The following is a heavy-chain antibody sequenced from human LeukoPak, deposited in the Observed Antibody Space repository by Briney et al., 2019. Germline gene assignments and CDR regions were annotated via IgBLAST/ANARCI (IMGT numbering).Heavy chain of an antibody. J-gene: IGHJ4*02. CDR1: GFTFSSYA. Sequence: GRSLRLSCAASGFTFSSYAMHWVRQAPGKGLEWVAVISYDGSNKYYADSVKGRFTISRDNSKNTLYLQMNSLRAEDTAVYYCARGGITMVRGVTAFDYWGQGTLVTVSS. CDR3: ARGGITMVRGVTAFDY. CDR2: ISYDGSNK. V-gene: IGHV3-30-3*01. D-gene: IGHD3-10*01.